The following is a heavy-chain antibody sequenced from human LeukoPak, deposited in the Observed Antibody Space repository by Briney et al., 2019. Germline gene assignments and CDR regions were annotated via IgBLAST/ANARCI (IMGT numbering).Heavy chain of an antibody. Sequence: PPETLSLTCAVYGGSFSGYYWSWVRQAPGKGLEWVSAISGSGGSTYYADSVKGRFTISRDNSKNTLYLQMNSLRAEDTAVYYCAKETSWGSGWYKQNPDPWGQGTLVTVSS. D-gene: IGHD6-19*01. V-gene: IGHV3-23*01. CDR2: ISGSGGST. CDR3: AKETSWGSGWYKQNPDP. CDR1: GGSFSGYY. J-gene: IGHJ5*02.